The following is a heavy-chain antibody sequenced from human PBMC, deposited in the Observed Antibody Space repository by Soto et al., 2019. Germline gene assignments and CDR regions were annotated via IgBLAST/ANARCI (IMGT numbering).Heavy chain of an antibody. CDR2: IYYSGST. CDR3: ARGYSSGWNRSWWYFDY. D-gene: IGHD6-19*01. V-gene: IGHV4-39*01. CDR1: GGSISSSSYY. J-gene: IGHJ4*02. Sequence: SETLSLTCTVSGGSISSSSYYWGWIRQPPGKGLEWIGSIYYSGSTYYNPSLKSRVTISVDTSKNQFSLKLSSVTAADTAVYYCARGYSSGWNRSWWYFDYWGQGTLVTVSS.